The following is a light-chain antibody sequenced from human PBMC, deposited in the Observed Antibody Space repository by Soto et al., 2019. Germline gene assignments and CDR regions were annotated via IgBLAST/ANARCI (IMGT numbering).Light chain of an antibody. CDR3: QQYETSRLT. V-gene: IGKV3-20*01. Sequence: EMVLTQSPGTLSLSPGERATLSCRASQSISSNYLAWFQQKPGQAPSLLIFAAFFRATGIPDRFSGSGSGTDFTLIISRLEPEDSAVYYCQQYETSRLTFGGGTKVEIK. CDR2: AAF. J-gene: IGKJ4*01. CDR1: QSISSNY.